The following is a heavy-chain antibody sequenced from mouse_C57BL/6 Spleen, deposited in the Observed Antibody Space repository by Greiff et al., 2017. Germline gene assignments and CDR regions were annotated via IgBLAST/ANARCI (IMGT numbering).Heavy chain of an antibody. J-gene: IGHJ3*01. D-gene: IGHD2-3*01. CDR3: AIPSYDGYCAFAY. V-gene: IGHV1-7*01. CDR2: INPSSGYT. Sequence: VQLQQSGAELAKPGASVKLSCKASGYTFTSYWMHWVKQRPGQGLEWIGYINPSSGYTKYNQKFKDKATLTADKSSSTAYMQLSSLTYEDSAVYCCAIPSYDGYCAFAYWGQGTLVTVSA. CDR1: GYTFTSYW.